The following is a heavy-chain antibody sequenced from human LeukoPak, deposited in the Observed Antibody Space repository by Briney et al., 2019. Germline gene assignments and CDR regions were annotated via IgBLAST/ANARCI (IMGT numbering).Heavy chain of an antibody. CDR3: ARVRWGGLYYFDY. CDR2: INSDGRST. CDR1: GSTFDDYG. J-gene: IGHJ4*02. Sequence: GGSLRLSCAASGSTFDDYGMSWVRQAPGKGLVGVSRINSDGRSTNYADSVKGRFTISRDNAKNTLYLQMNSLRAEDTAVYYCARVRWGGLYYFDYWGQGTLVTVSS. V-gene: IGHV3-74*01. D-gene: IGHD3-16*01.